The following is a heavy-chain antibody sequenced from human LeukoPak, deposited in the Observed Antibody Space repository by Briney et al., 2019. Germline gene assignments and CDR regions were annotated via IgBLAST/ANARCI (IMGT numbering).Heavy chain of an antibody. J-gene: IGHJ4*02. CDR3: ARSTRSSSSSVDH. CDR2: IYDSGST. V-gene: IGHV4-59*08. D-gene: IGHD6-6*01. Sequence: PSETLSLTCTVSGGSINSYYWSWIRQPPGKGLEWIGRIYDSGSTNYNPSLKSRVTMSVDTSKNQFSLKLSSVTAADTAIYYCARSTRSSSSSVDHWGQGTLVTVSS. CDR1: GGSINSYY.